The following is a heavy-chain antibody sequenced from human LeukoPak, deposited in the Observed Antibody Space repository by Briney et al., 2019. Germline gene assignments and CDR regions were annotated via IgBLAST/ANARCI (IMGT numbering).Heavy chain of an antibody. Sequence: GGSLRLSCAASGFTLSNFWMHWVRQAPGKGLVWVSHINSDGSSTSYADSVKGRFTISRDNGKNTLYSQMNSLRVDDTAVYYCARGGVPAANDYWGQGTLVTVSS. CDR3: ARGGVPAANDY. D-gene: IGHD2-2*01. V-gene: IGHV3-74*01. J-gene: IGHJ4*02. CDR1: GFTLSNFW. CDR2: INSDGSST.